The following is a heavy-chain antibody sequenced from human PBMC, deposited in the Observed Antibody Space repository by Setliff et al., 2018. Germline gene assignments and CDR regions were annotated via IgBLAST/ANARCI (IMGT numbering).Heavy chain of an antibody. D-gene: IGHD2-2*03. Sequence: ASVKVSCKTSGFRFTKYGINWVRQAPGQGLEWMGWIGDYNGNTLHAQNFQGRLTVTTDTSTNTAYMELRSLRSDDTAVYYCARGPVDFVVVPAAAVFDFWGQGTLVTVSS. CDR3: ARGPVDFVVVPAAAVFDF. J-gene: IGHJ4*02. CDR2: IGDYNGNT. V-gene: IGHV1-18*01. CDR1: GFRFTKYG.